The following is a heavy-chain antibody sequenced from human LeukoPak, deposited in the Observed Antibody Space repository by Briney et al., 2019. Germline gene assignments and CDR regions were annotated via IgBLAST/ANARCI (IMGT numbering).Heavy chain of an antibody. CDR2: INHSGST. D-gene: IGHD4-17*01. CDR1: GGSFSGYY. J-gene: IGHJ4*02. Sequence: SETLSLTCAVYGGSFSGYYWSWIRQPPGKGLEWIGEINHSGSTNYNPSLKSRVTISVDTSKNQFSLKLSSVTAADTAVYYCARCDGGGDYPLDYWGQGTLVTVSS. V-gene: IGHV4-34*01. CDR3: ARCDGGGDYPLDY.